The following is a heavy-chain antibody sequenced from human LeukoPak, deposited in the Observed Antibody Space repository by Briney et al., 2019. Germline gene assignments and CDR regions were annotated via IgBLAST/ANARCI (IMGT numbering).Heavy chain of an antibody. Sequence: PGGSLRLSCAASGFTFNTHWMHWVRHAPGKGLVWVSQINSDGRSTTYADSVKGRFTISRDNAKNTLYLQMNSLRAEDTAVYYCARVVDWCSGGSCCFDYWGQGTLVTVSS. CDR2: INSDGRST. D-gene: IGHD2-15*01. J-gene: IGHJ4*02. CDR3: ARVVDWCSGGSCCFDY. CDR1: GFTFNTHW. V-gene: IGHV3-74*03.